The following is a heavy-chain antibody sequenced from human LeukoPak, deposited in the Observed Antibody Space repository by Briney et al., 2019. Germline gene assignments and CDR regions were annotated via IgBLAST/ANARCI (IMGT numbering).Heavy chain of an antibody. D-gene: IGHD2-15*01. J-gene: IGHJ4*02. Sequence: SETLSLTCTVSGGSISSSSYYWVWIRQPPGKGLEWIGTIYDSGSTYYNPSLKSRVTISVDTSKNQFSLKLSSVTAAGTAVYYCASRAFYCSGGSCYLLYFDYWGQGTLVTVSS. V-gene: IGHV4-39*01. CDR3: ASRAFYCSGGSCYLLYFDY. CDR1: GGSISSSSYY. CDR2: IYDSGST.